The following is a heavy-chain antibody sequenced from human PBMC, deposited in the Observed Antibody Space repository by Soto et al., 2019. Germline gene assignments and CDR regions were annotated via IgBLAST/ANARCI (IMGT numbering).Heavy chain of an antibody. CDR1: GGSISSGGYY. J-gene: IGHJ5*02. D-gene: IGHD4-4*01. Sequence: QVQLQESGPGLVKPSQTLSLTCTVSGGSISSGGYYWSWIRQHPGKGLEWIGYIYYSGSTYYNPCLKSRVTISVDTSNNQFYLKLSSVTAADTAVYYCARGDYSNYYWFDPWGQGTLVTVSS. V-gene: IGHV4-31*03. CDR2: IYYSGST. CDR3: ARGDYSNYYWFDP.